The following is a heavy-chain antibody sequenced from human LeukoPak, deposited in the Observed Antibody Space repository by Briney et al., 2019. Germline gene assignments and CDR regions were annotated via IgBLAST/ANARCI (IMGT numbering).Heavy chain of an antibody. V-gene: IGHV3-7*01. Sequence: GGSLKLSCAASGFTFSSYWMSWVREAPGKGLEWVANIKQDGSEKYYVDSVKGRFTISRDNAKNSLYLQINSLRAEDTAVYYCARGARYSSSWYGAIDYWGQGTLVTVSS. CDR2: IKQDGSEK. CDR1: GFTFSSYW. J-gene: IGHJ4*02. D-gene: IGHD6-13*01. CDR3: ARGARYSSSWYGAIDY.